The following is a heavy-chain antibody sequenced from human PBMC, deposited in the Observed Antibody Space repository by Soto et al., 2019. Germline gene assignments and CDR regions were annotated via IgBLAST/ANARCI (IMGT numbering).Heavy chain of an antibody. D-gene: IGHD5-18*01. CDR2: IYSGGTT. CDR3: ARGYGSSYGFGY. Sequence: PGGSLRLSCAASGFSVSSNYLTWVRQAPGKGQEWVSSIYSGGTTYYADSVKGRFSVSRDNSKNTLYLQMNSLRNEDSAVYYCARGYGSSYGFGYWGQGTLVTVSS. CDR1: GFSVSSNY. V-gene: IGHV3-53*01. J-gene: IGHJ4*02.